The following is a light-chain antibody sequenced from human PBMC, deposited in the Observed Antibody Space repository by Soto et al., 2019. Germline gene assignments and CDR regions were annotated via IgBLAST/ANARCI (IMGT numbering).Light chain of an antibody. Sequence: QSALTQPASVSGSPGQSITISCTGTSSDIGAYNFVSWYQQHPGKAPKLMLYDVNIRPSGVSNRFSGYKYGNTASLTISGLQAEDEADYYCTSWTTSTTMIFGGGTKLTVL. CDR1: SSDIGAYNF. V-gene: IGLV2-14*03. J-gene: IGLJ2*01. CDR2: DVN. CDR3: TSWTTSTTMI.